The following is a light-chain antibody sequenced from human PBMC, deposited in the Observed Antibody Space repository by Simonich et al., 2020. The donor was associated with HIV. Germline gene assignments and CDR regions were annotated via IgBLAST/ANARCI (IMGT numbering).Light chain of an antibody. J-gene: IGKJ4*01. CDR3: MQSIQLPLT. CDR2: AVS. CDR1: QSLLHTDGKTY. Sequence: DIVLTQTPLSLSVTPGQPASISCRSSQSLLHTDGKTYLYWYLQKPGQSPRLLIYAVSTRFSGVPDRFSGSGSGTHFTLKIGRVEAEDVGVYYCMQSIQLPLTFGGETKVEIK. V-gene: IGKV2D-29*02.